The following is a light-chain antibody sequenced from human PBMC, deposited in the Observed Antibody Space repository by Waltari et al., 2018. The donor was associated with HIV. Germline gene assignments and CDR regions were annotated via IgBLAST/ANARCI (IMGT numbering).Light chain of an antibody. CDR3: QSADSSGTYSVV. Sequence: SYELTQPPSVSVSPGQTARITCSGDALPKQYAYWYQQKPGQAPVLVIYKDSERPSGILGRFSGSSSGTTVTLTISGVQAEDEADYYCQSADSSGTYSVVFGGGTKLTVL. V-gene: IGLV3-25*03. CDR2: KDS. J-gene: IGLJ2*01. CDR1: ALPKQY.